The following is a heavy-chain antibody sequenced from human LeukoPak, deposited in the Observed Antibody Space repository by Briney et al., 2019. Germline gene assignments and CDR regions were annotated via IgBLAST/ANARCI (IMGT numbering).Heavy chain of an antibody. Sequence: SETLSLTCTVSGGPINNNIHYWGWIRQPPGKGLEWIGTIFYSGQTYYNPSLKSRVTISVDTSKNQFSLKLRSVTAADTAVYYCARVSDISVAAYFDYWGQGTLVTVSS. V-gene: IGHV4-39*07. CDR3: ARVSDISVAAYFDY. D-gene: IGHD6-19*01. CDR1: GGPINNNIHY. J-gene: IGHJ4*02. CDR2: IFYSGQT.